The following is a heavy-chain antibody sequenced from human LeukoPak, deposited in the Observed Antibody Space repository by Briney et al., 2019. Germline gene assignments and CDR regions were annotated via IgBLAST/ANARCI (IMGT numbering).Heavy chain of an antibody. J-gene: IGHJ6*02. Sequence: PGGSLRLSCAASGFTFDDYGMSWVRQAPGKGLEWVSGINWNGGSTGYADSVKGRFTISRDNAKNSLYLQMNSLRAEDTALYYCARGYCSGGSCYGATRFGMDVWGQGTTVTVSS. CDR3: ARGYCSGGSCYGATRFGMDV. V-gene: IGHV3-20*04. D-gene: IGHD2-15*01. CDR1: GFTFDDYG. CDR2: INWNGGST.